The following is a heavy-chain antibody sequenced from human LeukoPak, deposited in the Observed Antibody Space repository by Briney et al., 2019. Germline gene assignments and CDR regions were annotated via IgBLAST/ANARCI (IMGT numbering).Heavy chain of an antibody. CDR2: INSDGSST. D-gene: IGHD3-10*01. J-gene: IGHJ4*02. V-gene: IGHV3-74*01. Sequence: PGGSLRLSCAASGFTFSSYWMHWVRQAPGKGLVWVSRINSDGSSTSYADSVKGRFTISRDNAKDTLYLQMNSLRAEDTAVYYCARAPVLLWFGEVDYWGQGTLVTVSS. CDR3: ARAPVLLWFGEVDY. CDR1: GFTFSSYW.